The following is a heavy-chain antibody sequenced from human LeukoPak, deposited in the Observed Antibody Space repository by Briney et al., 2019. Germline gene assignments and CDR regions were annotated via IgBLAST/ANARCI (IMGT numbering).Heavy chain of an antibody. CDR1: GFTLSSYW. CDR3: VRDDGATKPC. J-gene: IGHJ4*02. V-gene: IGHV3-7*01. D-gene: IGHD1-26*01. CDR2: IKRDGSEK. Sequence: QPGGSLRLPCAASGFTLSSYWMSWVRQAQGKGLEWVANIKRDGSEKYYVDSVKGRFTISRDNAKNSLYLQMNSLRVEDTAVYYCVRDDGATKPCWGQGTLVTVSS.